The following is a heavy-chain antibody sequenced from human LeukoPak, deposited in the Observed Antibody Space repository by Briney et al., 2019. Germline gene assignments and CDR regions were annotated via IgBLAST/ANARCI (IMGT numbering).Heavy chain of an antibody. Sequence: GGSLRLSCAASGFTFSGAAMTWVRQAPGKGLEWVSTITGSDDRTYYADSVKGRFTISRDYSKNTLRLQMSSLRVEDTAIYYCAEGPQVGSGYHPDFWGQGTLVTVSS. D-gene: IGHD3-22*01. V-gene: IGHV3-23*01. CDR1: GFTFSGAA. J-gene: IGHJ4*02. CDR3: AEGPQVGSGYHPDF. CDR2: ITGSDDRT.